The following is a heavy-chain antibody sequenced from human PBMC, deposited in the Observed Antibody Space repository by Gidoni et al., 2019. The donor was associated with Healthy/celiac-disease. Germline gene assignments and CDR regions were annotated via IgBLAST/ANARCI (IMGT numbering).Heavy chain of an antibody. D-gene: IGHD3-22*01. V-gene: IGHV3-7*01. CDR1: GFTFSSYW. J-gene: IGHJ3*02. CDR3: ARVDSSGYFLDQRNAFDI. CDR2: IKQDGSDK. Sequence: DVQLVESGGGLVQPGGSLRLSCAASGFTFSSYWMSWVRQAPGKGLEWVANIKQDGSDKYYVDSVKGRFTISRDNAKNSLYLQMNSLRAEDTAVYFCARVDSSGYFLDQRNAFDIWGQGTMVTVSS.